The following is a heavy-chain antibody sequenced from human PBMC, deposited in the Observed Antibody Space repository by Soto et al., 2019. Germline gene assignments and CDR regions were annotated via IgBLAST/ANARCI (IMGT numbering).Heavy chain of an antibody. CDR2: ISDTGGRT. J-gene: IGHJ4*02. CDR3: AKVGELAVGGFVY. D-gene: IGHD2-15*01. CDR1: GFTFSSYA. Sequence: EVQLLESGGGLVQPGGSLRLSCAASGFTFSSYAMSWVRQAPGKGLEWVSRISDTGGRTYYADCVKGRFTISRDSSKNTLYLQMKRMRADYTAIYYCAKVGELAVGGFVYWGQGTLVTVSS. V-gene: IGHV3-23*01.